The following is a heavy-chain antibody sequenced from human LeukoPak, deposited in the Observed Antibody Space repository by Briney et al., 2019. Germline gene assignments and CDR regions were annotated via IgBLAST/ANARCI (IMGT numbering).Heavy chain of an antibody. J-gene: IGHJ6*02. CDR2: ISGSGGST. CDR3: AKDPLNIVVVPAAIDYYYYGMDV. D-gene: IGHD2-2*01. Sequence: GGSLRLSCAASGFTFSSYAMSWVRQAPGKGLEWVSAISGSGGSTYYADSVKGRFTTSRDNSKNTLYLQMNSLRAEDTAVYYCAKDPLNIVVVPAAIDYYYYGMDVWGQGTTVTVSS. CDR1: GFTFSSYA. V-gene: IGHV3-23*01.